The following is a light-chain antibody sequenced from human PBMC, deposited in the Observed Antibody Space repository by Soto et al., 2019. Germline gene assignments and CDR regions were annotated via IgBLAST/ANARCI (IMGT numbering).Light chain of an antibody. CDR2: PAT. Sequence: DIDLTQSPSLLSASVGDRVTITCRASQGISQYVAWYQQKPGKAPKLLIHPATVLQGGVPSRFSGSGSATEFILTISSQQPEDFANYYCQQVNSYPHTFGGGTRVEIK. V-gene: IGKV1-9*01. CDR1: QGISQY. J-gene: IGKJ4*01. CDR3: QQVNSYPHT.